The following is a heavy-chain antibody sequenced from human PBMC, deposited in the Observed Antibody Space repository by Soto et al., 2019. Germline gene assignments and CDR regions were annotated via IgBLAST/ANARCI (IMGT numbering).Heavy chain of an antibody. Sequence: GGSLRLSCAASGFTFSSYAMSWVRQAPGKGLEWVSAISGSGGSTYYADSVKGRFTISRDNSKNTLYLQMNSLRAEDTAVYYCAKMRSDIVVVPAAIYFDYWGQGTLVTVSS. V-gene: IGHV3-23*01. CDR2: ISGSGGST. J-gene: IGHJ4*02. CDR3: AKMRSDIVVVPAAIYFDY. CDR1: GFTFSSYA. D-gene: IGHD2-2*01.